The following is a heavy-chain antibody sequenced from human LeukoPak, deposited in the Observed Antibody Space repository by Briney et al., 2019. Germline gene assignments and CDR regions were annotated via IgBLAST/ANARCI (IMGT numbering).Heavy chain of an antibody. Sequence: GGSLRLSCAASGFTFSSYAMHWVRQAPGKGLEYVSAISSNGGSTYYANSVKGRFTISRDNSKNTLYLQMNSLRAEDTAVYYCAKGGYSYDSSGNNYFDYWGQGTLVTVSS. CDR2: ISSNGGST. CDR3: AKGGYSYDSSGNNYFDY. J-gene: IGHJ4*02. D-gene: IGHD3-22*01. CDR1: GFTFSSYA. V-gene: IGHV3-64*01.